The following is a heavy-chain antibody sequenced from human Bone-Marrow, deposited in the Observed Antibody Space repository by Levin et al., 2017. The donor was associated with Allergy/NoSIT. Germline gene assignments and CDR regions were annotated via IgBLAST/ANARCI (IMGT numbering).Heavy chain of an antibody. CDR2: IYSGGST. D-gene: IGHD3-10*01. Sequence: LSLPCAASWFTVSNNYMRWVRQAPGKGLEWVSLIYSGGSTYYADSVKGRFTISRDQSKNTLYLQMNSLRVEDTAVYYCARGEISGVTGDYWGQGTLVTVSS. J-gene: IGHJ4*02. V-gene: IGHV3-53*01. CDR1: WFTVSNNY. CDR3: ARGEISGVTGDY.